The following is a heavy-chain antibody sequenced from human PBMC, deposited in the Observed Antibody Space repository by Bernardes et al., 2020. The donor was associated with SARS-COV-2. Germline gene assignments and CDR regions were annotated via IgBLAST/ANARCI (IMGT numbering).Heavy chain of an antibody. J-gene: IGHJ4*02. CDR3: AKDKVMAAYYFDH. Sequence: GGSLRLSCVASGFTFDDFAMHWVRQAPGKGLEWVSSITWNADTVAYADSVKGRFTISRDNIKKSVYLQMNSLRVEDTAFYYCAKDKVMAAYYFDHWGQGALVTVSS. CDR2: ITWNADTV. V-gene: IGHV3-9*01. D-gene: IGHD2-21*01. CDR1: GFTFDDFA.